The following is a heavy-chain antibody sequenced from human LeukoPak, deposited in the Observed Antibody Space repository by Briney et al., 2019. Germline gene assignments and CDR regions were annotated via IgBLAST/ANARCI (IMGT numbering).Heavy chain of an antibody. CDR2: ISYDGSNQ. V-gene: IGHV3-30-3*01. CDR3: AKAVSSGWSYYYGMDV. CDR1: GFTFSSYA. Sequence: GGSLRLSCAASGFTFSSYAMHGVRQAPGRGLEGVAVISYDGSNQYYADPVKGRFTISRDNSKNTLYLQMNSLSAEDTAVYYCAKAVSSGWSYYYGMDVWGQGTTVTVSS. D-gene: IGHD6-19*01. J-gene: IGHJ6*02.